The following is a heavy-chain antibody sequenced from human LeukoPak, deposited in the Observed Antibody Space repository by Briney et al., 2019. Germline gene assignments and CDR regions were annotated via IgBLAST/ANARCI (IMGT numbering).Heavy chain of an antibody. D-gene: IGHD6-6*01. CDR3: AKDIGQQLVRSLGFDY. CDR2: ISGNSGVI. CDR1: GFNFDDYA. Sequence: GGSLRLSCAASGFNFDDYAMHWVRQVPGKGLEWVSGISGNSGVIGYADSVKGRFTISRDNAKNSLYLQMNSLRAEDMAFYYCAKDIGQQLVRSLGFDYWGQGTLVTVSS. V-gene: IGHV3-9*03. J-gene: IGHJ4*02.